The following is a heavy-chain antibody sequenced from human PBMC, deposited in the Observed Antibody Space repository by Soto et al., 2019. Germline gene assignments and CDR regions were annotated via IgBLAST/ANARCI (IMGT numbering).Heavy chain of an antibody. CDR2: ISYDGILK. CDR3: AKDFKVSGGHYGSLNYYYGMDV. CDR1: GFTFSDFG. Sequence: LRLSCAASGFTFSDFGMHWVRQAPGKGLEWVAIISYDGILKYYADSVKGRFAISRDTSKGAVYLQMNSLTPEDTAVYYCAKDFKVSGGHYGSLNYYYGMDVWGQGTTVTVSS. V-gene: IGHV3-30*18. J-gene: IGHJ6*02. D-gene: IGHD3-10*01.